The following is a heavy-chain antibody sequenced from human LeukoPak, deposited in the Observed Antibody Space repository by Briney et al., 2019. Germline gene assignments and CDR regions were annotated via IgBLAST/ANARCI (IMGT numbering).Heavy chain of an antibody. CDR2: IRSDGRST. V-gene: IGHV3-74*01. CDR1: GFTFSNYW. D-gene: IGHD3-22*01. J-gene: IGHJ2*01. CDR3: AREGDDSSGYYTNYWYFDL. Sequence: GGSLRLSCAASGFTFSNYWMHWVRQAPGKGLVWVSRIRSDGRSTPYADSVKGRFTISRDNDKNTLYLQMNSLRAEDTAVYYCAREGDDSSGYYTNYWYFDLWGRGTLVTVSS.